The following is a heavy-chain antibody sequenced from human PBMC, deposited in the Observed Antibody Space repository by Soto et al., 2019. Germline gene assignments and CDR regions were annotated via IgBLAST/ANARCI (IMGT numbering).Heavy chain of an antibody. J-gene: IGHJ6*02. D-gene: IGHD6-19*01. Sequence: HPGGSLRLSCAASGFTVSSNYMSWVRQAPGKGLEWVSVIYSGGSTYYADSVKGRFTISRDNSKNTLYLQMNSLRAEDTAVYYCARERRNSSGWSYYYYYYGMDVWGQGTTVTVSS. CDR2: IYSGGST. CDR1: GFTVSSNY. V-gene: IGHV3-53*01. CDR3: ARERRNSSGWSYYYYYYGMDV.